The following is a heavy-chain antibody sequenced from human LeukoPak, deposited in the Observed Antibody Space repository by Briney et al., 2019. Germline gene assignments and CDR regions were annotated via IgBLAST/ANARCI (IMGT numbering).Heavy chain of an antibody. CDR3: ARVKSGSYYVYWYFDL. Sequence: SETLSLTCTVSGGSISSNSYYWSWIRQPAGKGLEWIGHIYTSENINYNPSLESRVTISVDRSKNQFSLKLRSVTAADTAMYYCARVKSGSYYVYWYFDLWGRGTLVTVSS. CDR2: IYTSENI. D-gene: IGHD1-26*01. CDR1: GGSISSNSYY. J-gene: IGHJ2*01. V-gene: IGHV4-61*09.